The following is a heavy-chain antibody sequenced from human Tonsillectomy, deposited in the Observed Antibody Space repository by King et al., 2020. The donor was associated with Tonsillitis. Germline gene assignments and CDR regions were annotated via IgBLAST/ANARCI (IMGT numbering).Heavy chain of an antibody. Sequence: VQLVESGGGLVKPGGSLRLSCAASGFIFSSYSMNWVRQAPGKGLEWVSFISDSSSYIYYADSVQGRFTISRDNAKNSLYLQMNSLRAEDTAVYYCAKHTVSTVYYYYGMDVWGQGTTVTVSS. D-gene: IGHD4-11*01. CDR2: ISDSSSYI. J-gene: IGHJ6*02. V-gene: IGHV3-21*01. CDR1: GFIFSSYS. CDR3: AKHTVSTVYYYYGMDV.